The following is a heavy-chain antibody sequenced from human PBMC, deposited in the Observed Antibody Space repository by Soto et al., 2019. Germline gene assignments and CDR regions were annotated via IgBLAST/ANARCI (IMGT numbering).Heavy chain of an antibody. Sequence: QVQLVESGGVVVQPGRSLRLSCAASGFTFSNYGMHWVRQAPGEGLEWVAVIWDDGNQKYYVDSVKGRFTISRDNSENTMFLQMNSLTAEDTAVYYCVRGGKTAGAFDIWGQGTMVTVSS. CDR1: GFTFSNYG. CDR2: IWDDGNQK. J-gene: IGHJ3*02. D-gene: IGHD3-16*01. V-gene: IGHV3-33*01. CDR3: VRGGKTAGAFDI.